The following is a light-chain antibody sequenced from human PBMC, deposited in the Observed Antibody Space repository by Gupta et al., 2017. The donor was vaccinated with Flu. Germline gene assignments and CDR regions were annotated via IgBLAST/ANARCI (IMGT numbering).Light chain of an antibody. Sequence: GERATLSCRASRSVGTSLAWYQQRPGQAPRLLIYDASNRATAIPARFRGGGSGTDFTLTISSLEPEDFAVYYCQQRTNWLWTFGQGTKVEIK. CDR1: RSVGTS. CDR2: DAS. J-gene: IGKJ1*01. CDR3: QQRTNWLWT. V-gene: IGKV3-11*01.